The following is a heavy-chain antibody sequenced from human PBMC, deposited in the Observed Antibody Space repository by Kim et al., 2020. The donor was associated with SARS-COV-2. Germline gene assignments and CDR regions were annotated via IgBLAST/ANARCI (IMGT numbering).Heavy chain of an antibody. D-gene: IGHD2-2*02. CDR1: GGSISSYY. V-gene: IGHV4-59*01. CDR2: IYYSGST. J-gene: IGHJ5*02. CDR3: ARGLTPYQLPYVWFDP. Sequence: SETLSLTCTVSGGSISSYYWSLIRQPPGKGLEWIGYIYYSGSTNYNPSLKSRVTISVDTSKNQFSLKLSSVTAADTAVYYCARGLTPYQLPYVWFDPWGQGTLVTVSS.